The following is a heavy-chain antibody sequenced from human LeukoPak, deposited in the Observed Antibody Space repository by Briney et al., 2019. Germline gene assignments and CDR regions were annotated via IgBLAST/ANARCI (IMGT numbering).Heavy chain of an antibody. V-gene: IGHV1-69*13. CDR1: GYTLTELS. Sequence: SVKVSCKVSGYTLTELSMHWVRQAPGKGLEWMGGIIPMINTPKYAQRFQGRVSITADESTSTGYMEVSSLRSEDTAVYYCAIFQGTYGDNDNDFWGQGTLVTVSS. J-gene: IGHJ4*02. CDR2: IIPMINTP. D-gene: IGHD4-17*01. CDR3: AIFQGTYGDNDNDF.